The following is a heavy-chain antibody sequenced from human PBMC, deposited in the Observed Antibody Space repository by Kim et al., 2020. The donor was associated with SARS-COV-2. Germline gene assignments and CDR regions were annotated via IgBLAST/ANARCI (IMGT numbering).Heavy chain of an antibody. CDR3: ARSTYDFWSGSFDY. Sequence: QQFQGRVTITAFESTSAAYMELSSLRSEDTAVYYCARSTYDFWSGSFDYWGQGTLVTVSS. D-gene: IGHD3-3*01. V-gene: IGHV1-69*01. J-gene: IGHJ4*02.